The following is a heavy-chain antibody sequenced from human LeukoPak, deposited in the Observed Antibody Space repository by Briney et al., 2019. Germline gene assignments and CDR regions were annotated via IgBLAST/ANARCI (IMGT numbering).Heavy chain of an antibody. CDR2: IYTSGST. Sequence: SETLSLTCTVSGGSISSYYWSWIRQPAGKGLEWIGRIYTSGSTNYNPSLKSRVTMSVDTSKNQFSLKLSSVTAADTAVYYCARDPSXGWYYRXXXWFDPWGQGTLVTVS. CDR3: ARDPSXGWYYRXXXWFDP. V-gene: IGHV4-4*07. J-gene: IGHJ5*02. CDR1: GGSISSYY. D-gene: IGHD6-19*01.